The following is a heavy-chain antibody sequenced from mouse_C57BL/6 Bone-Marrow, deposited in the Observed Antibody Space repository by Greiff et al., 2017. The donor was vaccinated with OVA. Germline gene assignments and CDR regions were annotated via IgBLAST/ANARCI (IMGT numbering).Heavy chain of an antibody. CDR1: GYAFSSSW. CDR2: IYPGDGDT. Sequence: QVQLKESGPELVKPGASVKISCKASGYAFSSSWMNWVKQRPGKGLEWIGRIYPGDGDTNYNGKFKGKATLTADKSSSTAYMQLSSLTSEDSAVYFCARHDDWYYASYFDYGGQGTTLTVSS. V-gene: IGHV1-82*01. J-gene: IGHJ2*01. CDR3: ARHDDWYYASYFDY. D-gene: IGHD2-3*01.